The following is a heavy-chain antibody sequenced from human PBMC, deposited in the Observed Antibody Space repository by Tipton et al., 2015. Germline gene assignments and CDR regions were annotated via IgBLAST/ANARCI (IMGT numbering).Heavy chain of an antibody. V-gene: IGHV4-4*02. CDR1: GGSISTTHW. J-gene: IGHJ6*02. CDR2: IYHSGSS. D-gene: IGHD2-15*01. Sequence: TLSLTCAVSGGSISTTHWWNWVRQSPRNGLEWIGEIYHSGSSNYNPSLESRVTISVDKSNNHFSLKLSSVTAADTAVYYCARHSRDPYYYYYYGMDVWGQGTTVTVSS. CDR3: ARHSRDPYYYYYYGMDV.